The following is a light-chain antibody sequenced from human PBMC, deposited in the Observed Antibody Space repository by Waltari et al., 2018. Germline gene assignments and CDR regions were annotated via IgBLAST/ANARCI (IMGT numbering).Light chain of an antibody. CDR1: QDIENF. V-gene: IGKV1-33*01. Sequence: DIQMTQSPSPLSASVGDRVTITCQASQDIENFVNWYQQKPGKAPKRLIYDASNLATGVPSRFSGSGSGTDLTFTIASLQPEDIATYFCQQYQNLPSFGPGTKVDLK. CDR3: QQYQNLPS. J-gene: IGKJ3*01. CDR2: DAS.